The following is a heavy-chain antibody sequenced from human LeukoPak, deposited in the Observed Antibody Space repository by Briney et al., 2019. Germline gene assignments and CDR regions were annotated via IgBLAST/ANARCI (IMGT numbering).Heavy chain of an antibody. J-gene: IGHJ6*04. CDR1: GYSFTSYW. CDR2: IDPSDSYT. Sequence: GESLKISCKGSGYSFTSYWISWARQMPGKGLEWMGRIDPSDSYTNYSPSFQGHVTISADKSISTAYLQWSSLKASDTAMYYCASPLSGLRGYGMDVWGKGTTVTVSS. V-gene: IGHV5-10-1*01. CDR3: ASPLSGLRGYGMDV. D-gene: IGHD2-15*01.